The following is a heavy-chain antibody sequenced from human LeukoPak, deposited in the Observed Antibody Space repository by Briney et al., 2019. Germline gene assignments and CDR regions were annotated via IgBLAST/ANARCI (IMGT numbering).Heavy chain of an antibody. CDR2: IKSDGITT. V-gene: IGHV3-74*01. J-gene: IGHJ4*02. CDR1: GFTFSGHW. CDR3: ARGATYAYYFDV. Sequence: GGSLRLSCAASGFTFSGHWMHWVRQAPGKGLVWVSRIKSDGITTNYADFVRGRFTISRDNAKDTLYLQINSLRAEDTAVYYCARGATYAYYFDVWGQGSLVTVSS. D-gene: IGHD1-26*01.